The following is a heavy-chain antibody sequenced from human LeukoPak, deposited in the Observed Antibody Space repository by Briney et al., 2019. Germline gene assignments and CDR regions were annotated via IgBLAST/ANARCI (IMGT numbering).Heavy chain of an antibody. CDR1: GFTFSGSA. CDR3: TSQYPEYYYGSGSYPLDY. J-gene: IGHJ4*02. Sequence: GGSLRLSCAASGFTFSGSAMHWVRQASGKGLEWVGRIRSKANSHATAYAASVKGRFTISRDDSKNTAYLQMNSLKTEDTAVYYCTSQYPEYYYGSGSYPLDYWGQGTLVTVSS. CDR2: IRSKANSHAT. D-gene: IGHD3-10*01. V-gene: IGHV3-73*01.